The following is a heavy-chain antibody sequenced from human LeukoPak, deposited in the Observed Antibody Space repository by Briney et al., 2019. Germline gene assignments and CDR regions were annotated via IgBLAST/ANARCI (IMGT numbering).Heavy chain of an antibody. Sequence: GGSLRLSCAASGFTFDDYAMHWVRQAPGKGLEWVSGISWNSGSIGYADSVKGRFTISRDNSKNTLYLQMNSLRAEDTAVFYCVKDRGSRSSYYYYGMDVWGQGTTVTVSS. J-gene: IGHJ6*02. D-gene: IGHD1-26*01. CDR3: VKDRGSRSSYYYYGMDV. V-gene: IGHV3-9*01. CDR2: ISWNSGSI. CDR1: GFTFDDYA.